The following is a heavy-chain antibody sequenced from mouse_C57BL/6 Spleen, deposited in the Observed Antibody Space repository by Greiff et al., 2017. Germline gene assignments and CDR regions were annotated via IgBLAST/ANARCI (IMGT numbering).Heavy chain of an antibody. Sequence: EVQVVESGPGLVKPSQSLSLTCSVTGYSITSGYYWNWIRQFPGNKLEWMGYIRYDGSNNYNPSLKNRISITRDTSKNQFFLKLNSVTTEDTAKYYCARADYSNDYAMDYWGKGVSVTVSS. J-gene: IGHJ4*01. CDR2: IRYDGSN. V-gene: IGHV3-6*01. CDR1: GYSITSGYY. D-gene: IGHD2-5*01. CDR3: ARADYSNDYAMDY.